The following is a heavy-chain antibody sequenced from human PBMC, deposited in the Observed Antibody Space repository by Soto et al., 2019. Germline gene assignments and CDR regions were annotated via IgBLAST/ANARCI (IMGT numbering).Heavy chain of an antibody. D-gene: IGHD6-19*01. J-gene: IGHJ4*01. CDR2: TYYNGDT. V-gene: IGHV4-30-4*02. Sequence: VLLQESGPGLLRPSETLSLTCTDSADSFRGADYYWSWIRQPLGKGPEWSGYTYYNGDTKYNSALKRRVTLSVDTSKNQFSLRLSSVPAADTAVYFCARGPGYIDGWRTFDFWGRRSLVSVSS. CDR3: ARGPGYIDGWRTFDF. CDR1: ADSFRGADYY.